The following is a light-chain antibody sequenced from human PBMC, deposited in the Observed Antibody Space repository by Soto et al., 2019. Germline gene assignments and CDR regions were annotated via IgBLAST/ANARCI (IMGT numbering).Light chain of an antibody. J-gene: IGKJ1*01. CDR1: QGIFYN. V-gene: IGKV3-15*01. CDR2: RAS. CDR3: QLYHNLWT. Sequence: IVLTQSPATLSLSPGERATLSCRASQGIFYNLAWFQQRHGQAPRILIYRASTRATNIPARFSGSGSGTEFTLTSSSLQYEVVALYYCQLYHNLWTFGQGTRVERK.